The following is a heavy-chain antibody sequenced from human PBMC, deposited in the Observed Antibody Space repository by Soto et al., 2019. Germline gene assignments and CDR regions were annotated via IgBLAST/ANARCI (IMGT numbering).Heavy chain of an antibody. J-gene: IGHJ5*02. CDR3: ARGCSSSWATNWFDP. CDR1: GDSVSSNNAT. CDR2: TYYRSRWYN. V-gene: IGHV6-1*01. D-gene: IGHD6-13*01. Sequence: PSQTLSLTCAVSGDSVSSNNATWIWIRQSPSRGLEWLGRTYYRSRWYNDYTISVKSRITINPDTSKNQFSLQLSSVTPEDTAVYYCARGCSSSWATNWFDPWGQGTLV.